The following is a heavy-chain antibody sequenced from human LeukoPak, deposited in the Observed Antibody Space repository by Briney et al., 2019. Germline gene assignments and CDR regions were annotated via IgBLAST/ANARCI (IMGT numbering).Heavy chain of an antibody. Sequence: NPSETLSLTCTVSGGSISSGGYYWSWIRQHPGKGLEWIGYIYYSGSTYYNPSLKSRVTISVDTSKNQFSLKLSSVTAADTAVYYCARGYDAFGMGYWGQGTLVTVSS. CDR3: ARGYDAFGMGY. V-gene: IGHV4-31*03. CDR1: GGSISSGGYY. CDR2: IYYSGST. D-gene: IGHD5-18*01. J-gene: IGHJ4*02.